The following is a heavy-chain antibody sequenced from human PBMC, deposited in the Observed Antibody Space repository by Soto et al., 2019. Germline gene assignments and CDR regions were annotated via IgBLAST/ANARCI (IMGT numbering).Heavy chain of an antibody. CDR1: GGSVSSGNYY. D-gene: IGHD2-2*01. CDR2: INHSGST. J-gene: IGHJ4*02. V-gene: IGHV4-61*01. Sequence: SETLSLTCSVSGGSVSSGNYYWSWIRQPPGKGLEWIGEINHSGSTNYNPSLKSRVTISVDTSKNQFSLKLSSVTAADTAVYYCAREGVMGYCSSTSCPGRNFDYWGQGTLVTVSS. CDR3: AREGVMGYCSSTSCPGRNFDY.